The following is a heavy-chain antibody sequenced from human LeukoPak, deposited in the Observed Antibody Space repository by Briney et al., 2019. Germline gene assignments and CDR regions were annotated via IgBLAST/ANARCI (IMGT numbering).Heavy chain of an antibody. CDR2: IYYSGRT. Sequence: SETLSLTCSVSGDSVSRSDSYWDWIRQPPGKWLEWIGTIYYSGRTYYSPSLKSRVTMSVDPSNNQFSLTLRSVTAADTAVYYCARRRYYDGSGYLEWGQGTLLSVSS. D-gene: IGHD3-22*01. J-gene: IGHJ1*01. CDR3: ARRRYYDGSGYLE. V-gene: IGHV4-39*01. CDR1: GDSVSRSDSY.